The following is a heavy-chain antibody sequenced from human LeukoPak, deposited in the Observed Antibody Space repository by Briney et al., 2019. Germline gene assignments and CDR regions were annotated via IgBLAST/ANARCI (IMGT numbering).Heavy chain of an antibody. CDR2: ITAIDGRT. CDR3: TKDRRGPAAGTWYFDS. CDR1: GFTFSSTT. J-gene: IGHJ4*02. D-gene: IGHD6-13*01. V-gene: IGHV3-23*01. Sequence: PGGSLRLPWVASGFTFSSTTMGWVRQAPGRGLEWVSSITAIDGRTYYADSVRGRFTISRDNSKNTVYLQLNSLRAGDTAIYYCTKDRRGPAAGTWYFDSWGQGTLVTVSS.